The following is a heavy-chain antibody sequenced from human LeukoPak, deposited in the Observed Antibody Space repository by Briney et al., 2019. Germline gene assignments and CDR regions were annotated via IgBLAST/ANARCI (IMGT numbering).Heavy chain of an antibody. J-gene: IGHJ4*02. CDR3: ARDHCSGGSCYFPLDY. CDR2: IYTSEST. Sequence: SETLSLTCTVSGGSISSYYWSWIRQPAGKGLEWIGRIYTSESTNYNPSLKSRVTMSVDTSKNQFSLKLSSVTAADTAVYYCARDHCSGGSCYFPLDYWGQGTLVTVSS. V-gene: IGHV4-4*07. CDR1: GGSISSYY. D-gene: IGHD2-15*01.